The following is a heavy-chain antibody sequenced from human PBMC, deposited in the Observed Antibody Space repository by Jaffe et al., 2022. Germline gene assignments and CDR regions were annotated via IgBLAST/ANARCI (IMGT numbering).Heavy chain of an antibody. Sequence: QVQLQESGPGLVKPSQTLSLTCTVSGGSISSGSYYWSWIRQPAGKGLEWIGRIYTSGSTNYNPSLKSRVTISVDTSKNQFSLKLSSVTAADTAVYYCARGWVVTAIRQDAFDIWGQGTMVTVSS. CDR3: ARGWVVTAIRQDAFDI. V-gene: IGHV4-61*02. J-gene: IGHJ3*02. D-gene: IGHD2-21*02. CDR2: IYTSGST. CDR1: GGSISSGSYY.